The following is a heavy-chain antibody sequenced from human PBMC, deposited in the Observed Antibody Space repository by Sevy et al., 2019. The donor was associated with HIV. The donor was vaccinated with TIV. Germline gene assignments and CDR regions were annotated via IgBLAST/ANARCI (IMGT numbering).Heavy chain of an antibody. CDR1: GFTFSSYS. V-gene: IGHV3-21*01. CDR3: ARGPWGYSYGRVDY. J-gene: IGHJ4*02. CDR2: ISSSSYI. Sequence: GGSLRLSCAASGFTFSSYSMNWVRQAPGKGLEWFSSISSSSYIYYADSVKGRFTISRDNAKNSLYLQMNSLSAEDTAVYYCARGPWGYSYGRVDYWGQGTLVTVSS. D-gene: IGHD5-18*01.